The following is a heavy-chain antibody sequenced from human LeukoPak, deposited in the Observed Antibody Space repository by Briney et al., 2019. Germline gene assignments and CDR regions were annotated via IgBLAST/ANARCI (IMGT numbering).Heavy chain of an antibody. D-gene: IGHD6-19*01. CDR2: LFFGGST. V-gene: IGHV4-59*01. J-gene: IGHJ4*02. Sequence: SETLSLTCTVSGASISTYYWSWIRQPPGKGLEWIGYLFFGGSTNYNPSLMSRVTISSDTSKNQLSLKLTSATAADTAVYYCARAGGGWSFDYLGQGTLVTVSS. CDR3: ARAGGGWSFDY. CDR1: GASISTYY.